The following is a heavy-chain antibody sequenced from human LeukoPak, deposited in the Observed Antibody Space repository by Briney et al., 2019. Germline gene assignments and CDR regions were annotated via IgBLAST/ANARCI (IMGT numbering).Heavy chain of an antibody. CDR3: ARGASSTENFDY. CDR1: GGTFSSYA. CDR2: IIPIFGTA. V-gene: IGHV1-69*13. D-gene: IGHD1-14*01. Sequence: ASVKVSCKASGGTFSSYAISWVRQAPGQGLEWMGGIIPIFGTANYAQKFQGRVTITADESTSTAYRELSSLRSEDTAVYYCARGASSTENFDYWGPGTLVTVSS. J-gene: IGHJ4*02.